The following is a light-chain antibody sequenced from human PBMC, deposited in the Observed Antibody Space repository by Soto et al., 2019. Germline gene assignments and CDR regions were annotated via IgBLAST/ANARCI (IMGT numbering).Light chain of an antibody. CDR1: SSNIGAGYD. CDR2: GNS. Sequence: QSVLTQPPSVSGAPGQRVTISCTGSSSNIGAGYDVHWYQQLPGTAPKLLIYGNSNRPSGVPDRFSGSKSGTSASLAITGLQAEDEADYYCQAYDGSLRVSVVGGGTKVTVL. CDR3: QAYDGSLRVSV. J-gene: IGLJ2*01. V-gene: IGLV1-40*01.